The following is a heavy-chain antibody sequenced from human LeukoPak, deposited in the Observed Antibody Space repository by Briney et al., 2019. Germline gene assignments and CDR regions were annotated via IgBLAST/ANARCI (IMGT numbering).Heavy chain of an antibody. D-gene: IGHD5-12*01. CDR3: AREPAEYGGYDAFDY. J-gene: IGHJ4*02. CDR1: GFTLSKYW. V-gene: IGHV3-74*01. CDR2: IHSDGSST. Sequence: GGSLRLSCAASGFTLSKYWMHWVRQAPGKGLVWVSRIHSDGSSTIYADSVKGRFTISRDNAKNMVYLQMKSLRAEDTAVYCCAREPAEYGGYDAFDYWGQGVLVTVSS.